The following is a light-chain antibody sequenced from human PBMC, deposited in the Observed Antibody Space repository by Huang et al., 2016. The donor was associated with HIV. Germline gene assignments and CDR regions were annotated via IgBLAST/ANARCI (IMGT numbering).Light chain of an antibody. CDR1: QSLLYSSNNKNY. CDR2: WAS. V-gene: IGKV4-1*01. Sequence: DIVMTQSPDSLTVSLGERATIHCKSSQSLLYSSNNKNYLNWYQQKQGQPPKLLIYWASARESGVPDRFSGSGSGTKFTLTINSLQAEDMAVYYCQQYYSSLWTFGQGTKVQIK. CDR3: QQYYSSLWT. J-gene: IGKJ1*01.